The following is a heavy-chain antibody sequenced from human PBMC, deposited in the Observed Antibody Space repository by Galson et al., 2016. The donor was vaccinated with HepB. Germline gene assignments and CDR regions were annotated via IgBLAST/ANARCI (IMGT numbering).Heavy chain of an antibody. V-gene: IGHV6-1*01. D-gene: IGHD6-13*01. J-gene: IGHJ2*01. CDR2: TYYRSKWYN. CDR3: ARRGSKEKGYFDL. Sequence: CAISGDSVSSTSAGWSWVRQSPSRGLEWLGRTYYRSKWYNDYAVSVKSRMTINPDTSKNQFSLQLNSVTPEDTAVYYCARRGSKEKGYFDLWGRGILVTVSS. CDR1: GDSVSSTSAG.